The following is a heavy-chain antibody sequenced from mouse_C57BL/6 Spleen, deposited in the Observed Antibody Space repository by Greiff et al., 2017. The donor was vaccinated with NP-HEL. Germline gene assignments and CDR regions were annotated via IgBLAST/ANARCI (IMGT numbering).Heavy chain of an antibody. CDR2: ISSGSSTI. CDR1: GFTFSDYG. D-gene: IGHD2-3*01. Sequence: EVKLMESGGGLVKPGGSLKLSCAASGFTFSDYGMHWVRQAPEKGLEWVAYISSGSSTIYYADTVKGRFTISRDNAKNTLFLQMTSLRSEDTAMYYCAREGWDGYYVDYWGQGTTLTVSS. J-gene: IGHJ2*01. CDR3: AREGWDGYYVDY. V-gene: IGHV5-17*01.